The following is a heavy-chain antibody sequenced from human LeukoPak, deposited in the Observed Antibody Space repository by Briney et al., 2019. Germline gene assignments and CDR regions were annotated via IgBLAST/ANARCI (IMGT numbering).Heavy chain of an antibody. D-gene: IGHD6-19*01. CDR3: ARKTPARYSSGWYLFDY. CDR1: GGSFSGYY. Sequence: SETLSLTCAVYGGSFSGYYWSWIRQPPGKGLEWIGEINHSGSTNYNPSLKSRVTISVDTSKNQFSLKLSSVTAADTAVYYCARKTPARYSSGWYLFDYWGQGTLVTVSS. CDR2: INHSGST. J-gene: IGHJ4*02. V-gene: IGHV4-34*01.